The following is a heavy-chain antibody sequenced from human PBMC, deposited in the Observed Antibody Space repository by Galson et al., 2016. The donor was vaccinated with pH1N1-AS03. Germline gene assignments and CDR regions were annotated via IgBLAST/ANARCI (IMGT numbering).Heavy chain of an antibody. J-gene: IGHJ6*02. D-gene: IGHD3-22*01. CDR3: AKDRGGTPLFLGIWHYYGMDV. Sequence: SLRLSCAASGFTFDDYTMHWVRQAPGKGLEWVSSITWNSGRIVYADSVKGRFTISRDSAKTPLYLQMNSLRAEDTALYYCAKDRGGTPLFLGIWHYYGMDVWGQGTTVTVSS. V-gene: IGHV3-9*01. CDR2: ITWNSGRI. CDR1: GFTFDDYT.